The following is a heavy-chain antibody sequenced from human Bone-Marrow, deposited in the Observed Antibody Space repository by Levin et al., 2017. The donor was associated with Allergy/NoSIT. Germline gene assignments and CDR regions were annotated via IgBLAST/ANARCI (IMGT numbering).Heavy chain of an antibody. D-gene: IGHD6-19*01. J-gene: IGHJ4*02. CDR2: ISSSSSYT. CDR3: ARTWLAVAGYFDY. V-gene: IGHV3-11*03. Sequence: LSLTCAASGFTFSDYYMSWIRQAPGKGLEWVSYISSSSSYTNYADSVKGRFTISRDNAKNSLYLQMNSLRAEDTAVYYCARTWLAVAGYFDYWGQGTLVTVSS. CDR1: GFTFSDYY.